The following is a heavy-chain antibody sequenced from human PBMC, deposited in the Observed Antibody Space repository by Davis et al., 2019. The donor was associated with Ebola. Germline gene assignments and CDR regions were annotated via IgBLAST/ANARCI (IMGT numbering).Heavy chain of an antibody. Sequence: GGSLRLSCAASGFPFRTYAMTWVRQAPGKGLEWVSSISGTSGNTYYADSVKGRFTISRDNSKNTLYLQMDSLRPEDTAVYYCAKDQGLHCSTISCFKEGGFNFWGQGTLVTVSP. J-gene: IGHJ4*02. CDR1: GFPFRTYA. CDR3: AKDQGLHCSTISCFKEGGFNF. D-gene: IGHD2-2*01. CDR2: ISGTSGNT. V-gene: IGHV3-23*01.